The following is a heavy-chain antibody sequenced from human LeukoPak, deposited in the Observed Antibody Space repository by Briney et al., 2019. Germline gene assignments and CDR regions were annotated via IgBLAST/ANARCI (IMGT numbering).Heavy chain of an antibody. Sequence: SETLSLTCTVSGGSISSSSYYWGWIRRPPGKGLEWIGSIYYSGSTYYNPSLKSRVTISVDTSKKQFSLRVSSVTAADTAVYYCARDRGYYGSGSIDYWGQGTLVTVSS. V-gene: IGHV4-39*07. J-gene: IGHJ4*02. CDR2: IYYSGST. CDR3: ARDRGYYGSGSIDY. CDR1: GGSISSSSYY. D-gene: IGHD3-10*01.